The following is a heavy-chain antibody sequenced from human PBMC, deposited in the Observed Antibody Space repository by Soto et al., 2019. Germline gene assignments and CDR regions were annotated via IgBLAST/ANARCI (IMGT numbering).Heavy chain of an antibody. D-gene: IGHD1-26*01. Sequence: HVQLVQSGAEVKKPGASVNVSCKASGYTFTVYYMHWVRQAPGQGLEWMGWINPKSGGTMYPQKFQGRVTMTWDTSISTAYMALTRLRSADTDVYYFARDMAKGGGSAGFDYWGQGTLVTVSS. J-gene: IGHJ4*02. V-gene: IGHV1-2*02. CDR2: INPKSGGT. CDR1: GYTFTVYY. CDR3: ARDMAKGGGSAGFDY.